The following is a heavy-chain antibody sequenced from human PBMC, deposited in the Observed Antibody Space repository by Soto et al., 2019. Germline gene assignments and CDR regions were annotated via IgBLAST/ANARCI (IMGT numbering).Heavy chain of an antibody. D-gene: IGHD2-2*01. CDR1: GGSISSGDYY. CDR2: IYYSGST. Sequence: PSETLSLTCTVSGGSISSGDYYWSWIRQPPGKGLEWIGYIYYSGSTYYNPSLKSRVTISVDTSKNQFSLKLSSVTAADMAVYYCARVRAIYCSSTGSQGNGFDPWAQGTLVPASS. CDR3: ARVRAIYCSSTGSQGNGFDP. J-gene: IGHJ5*02. V-gene: IGHV4-30-4*01.